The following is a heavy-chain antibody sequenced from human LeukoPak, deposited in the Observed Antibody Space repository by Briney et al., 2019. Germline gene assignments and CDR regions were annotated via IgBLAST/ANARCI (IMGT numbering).Heavy chain of an antibody. V-gene: IGHV3-30*04. Sequence: GGSLRLSCAASGFTFSSYVMHWVRQAPGKGLEWVAIISYDGSNEYYADSVKGRFTISRDNSKNTLYLQMNSLRAADTAVYYCARDRSPHFGVVIHDAFDIWGQGTMVTVSS. CDR1: GFTFSSYV. CDR3: ARDRSPHFGVVIHDAFDI. CDR2: ISYDGSNE. D-gene: IGHD3-3*01. J-gene: IGHJ3*02.